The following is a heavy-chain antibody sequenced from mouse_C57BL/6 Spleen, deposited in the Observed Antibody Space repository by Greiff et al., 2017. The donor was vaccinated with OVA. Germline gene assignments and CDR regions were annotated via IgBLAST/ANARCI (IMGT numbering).Heavy chain of an antibody. Sequence: EVQLQQSGPELVKPGASVKISCKASGYTFTDYYMNWVKQSHGKSLEWIGDINPNNGGTSYNQKFKGKATLTVDKSSSTAYMELRSLTSEDSAVYYCARCDDDAEDYWGQGTTLTVSS. J-gene: IGHJ2*01. CDR2: INPNNGGT. V-gene: IGHV1-26*01. D-gene: IGHD2-12*01. CDR3: ARCDDDAEDY. CDR1: GYTFTDYY.